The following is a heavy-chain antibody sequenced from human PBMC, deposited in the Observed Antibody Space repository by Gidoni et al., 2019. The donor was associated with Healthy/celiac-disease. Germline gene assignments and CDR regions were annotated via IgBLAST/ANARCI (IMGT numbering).Heavy chain of an antibody. Sequence: QVQLVQSGAEVKKPGASVQVSCKASGYTFTSYAMHWVRQAPGQRLEWMGWINAGNGNTKYSQKFQGRVTITRDTSASTAYMELSSLRSEDTAVYYCARNGYDGGFDYWGQGTLVTVSS. J-gene: IGHJ4*02. V-gene: IGHV1-3*01. CDR1: GYTFTSYA. D-gene: IGHD5-12*01. CDR3: ARNGYDGGFDY. CDR2: INAGNGNT.